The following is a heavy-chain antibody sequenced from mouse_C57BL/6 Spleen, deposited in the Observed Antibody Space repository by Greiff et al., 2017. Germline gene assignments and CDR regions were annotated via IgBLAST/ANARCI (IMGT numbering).Heavy chain of an antibody. D-gene: IGHD1-1*01. V-gene: IGHV1-42*01. J-gene: IGHJ2*01. CDR1: GYSFTGYY. Sequence: VQLQQSGPELVKPGASVKISCKASGYSFTGYYMNWVKQSPEKSLEWIGEINPSTGGTTYNQKFKAKATLTVDKSSSTAYMQLKSLTSEDSAVYYCARSNYGSSYGGYWGQGTTLTVSS. CDR2: INPSTGGT. CDR3: ARSNYGSSYGGY.